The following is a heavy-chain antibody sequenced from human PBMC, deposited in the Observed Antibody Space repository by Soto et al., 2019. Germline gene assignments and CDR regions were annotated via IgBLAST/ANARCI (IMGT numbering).Heavy chain of an antibody. CDR3: ASTLVPSSPRPY. J-gene: IGHJ4*02. Sequence: GSLRLSCAASGFTFSRFAMHWVRQAPGKGLEWVAVISYDGSNKDYADSVKGRFTISRDNSKNTLYLQMNSLRTEDTAVYYCASTLVPSSPRPYWGQGTLVTVSS. CDR1: GFTFSRFA. V-gene: IGHV3-30-3*01. CDR2: ISYDGSNK. D-gene: IGHD2-2*01.